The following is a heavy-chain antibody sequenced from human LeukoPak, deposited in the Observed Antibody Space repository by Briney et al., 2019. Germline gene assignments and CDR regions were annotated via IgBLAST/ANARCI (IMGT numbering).Heavy chain of an antibody. CDR2: IYHSGST. CDR3: ARVRGYSYGYGGRWFDP. Sequence: SETLSLTCTVSGYSISSGYYWGWIRQPPGKGLEWIGSIYHSGSTNYNPSLKSRVTISVDTSKNQFSLKLSSVTAADTAVYYCARVRGYSYGYGGRWFDPWGQGTLVTVSS. CDR1: GYSISSGYY. D-gene: IGHD5-18*01. J-gene: IGHJ5*02. V-gene: IGHV4-38-2*02.